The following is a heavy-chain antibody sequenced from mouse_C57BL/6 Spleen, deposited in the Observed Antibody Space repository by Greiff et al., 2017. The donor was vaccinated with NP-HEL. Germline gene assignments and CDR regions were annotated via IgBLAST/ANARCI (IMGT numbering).Heavy chain of an antibody. V-gene: IGHV1-64*01. J-gene: IGHJ4*01. CDR1: GYTFTSYW. CDR2: IHPNSGST. D-gene: IGHD1-1*02. Sequence: QVQLQQPGAELVKPGASVKLSCKASGYTFTSYWMHWVKQRPGQGLEWIGMIHPNSGSTNYNEKFKSKATLTVDKSSSTAYMQLSSLTSEDSAVYYCGPLWGYYAMDYWGQGTSVTVSS. CDR3: GPLWGYYAMDY.